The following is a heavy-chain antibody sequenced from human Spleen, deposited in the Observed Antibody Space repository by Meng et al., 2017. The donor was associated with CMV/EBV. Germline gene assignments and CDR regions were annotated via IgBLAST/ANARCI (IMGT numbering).Heavy chain of an antibody. V-gene: IGHV1-69*01. Sequence: SCKASGGTLSSDSISWVRQAPGQGLEWMGGINPIFGKATYAQKFQGRVTIISEESTSTAYMNLRSLKSEDTAVYYCASRSQLLGFDLWGQGTLVTVSS. CDR1: GGTLSSDS. J-gene: IGHJ4*02. D-gene: IGHD2-21*01. CDR3: ASRSQLLGFDL. CDR2: INPIFGKA.